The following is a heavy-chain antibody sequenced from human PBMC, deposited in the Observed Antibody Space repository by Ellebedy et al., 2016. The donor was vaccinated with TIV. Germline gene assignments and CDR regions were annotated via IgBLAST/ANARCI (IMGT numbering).Heavy chain of an antibody. D-gene: IGHD3-10*01. J-gene: IGHJ3*01. CDR1: GFTFSSYA. CDR3: ARVSTGPDAFDF. V-gene: IGHV3-23*01. CDR2: ISGSGGST. Sequence: GGSLRLSXAASGFTFSSYAMSWVRQAPGKGLEWVSTISGSGGSTYYADSVKGRFTISRDNSKNTLYLQMNSLRAEDTAVYYCARVSTGPDAFDFWGQGTMVTVSS.